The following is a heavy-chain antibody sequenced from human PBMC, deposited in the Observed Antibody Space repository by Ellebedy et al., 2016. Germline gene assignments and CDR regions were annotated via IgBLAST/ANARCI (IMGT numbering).Heavy chain of an antibody. CDR3: ARGGGKKRITIFGVVITNWFDP. J-gene: IGHJ5*02. CDR1: GGSFSGYY. Sequence: SETLSLTXAVYGGSFSGYYWSWIRQPPGKGLEWIGEINHSGSTNYNPSLKSRVTISVDTSKNQFSLKLSSVTAADTAVYYCARGGGKKRITIFGVVITNWFDPWGQGTLVTVSS. V-gene: IGHV4-34*01. CDR2: INHSGST. D-gene: IGHD3-3*01.